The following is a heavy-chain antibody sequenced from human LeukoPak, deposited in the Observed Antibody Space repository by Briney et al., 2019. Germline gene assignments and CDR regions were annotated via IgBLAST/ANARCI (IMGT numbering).Heavy chain of an antibody. CDR2: ISAYNGNT. D-gene: IGHD6-19*01. V-gene: IGHV1-18*01. CDR3: ARDKPPRKFSGWYGVGYYYGMDV. CDR1: GYTFTSYG. Sequence: ASVKVSCKASGYTFTSYGISWVRQAPGQGLEWMGWISAYNGNTNYAQKLQGRVTMTTDTSTSTAYMELRSLRSDDTAVYYCARDKPPRKFSGWYGVGYYYGMDVWGQGTTVTVSS. J-gene: IGHJ6*02.